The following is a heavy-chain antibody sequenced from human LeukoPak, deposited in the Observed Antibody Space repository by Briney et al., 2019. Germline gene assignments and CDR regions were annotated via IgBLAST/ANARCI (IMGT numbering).Heavy chain of an antibody. J-gene: IGHJ4*02. V-gene: IGHV4-39*07. Sequence: ASETLSLTCTVSGGSISSSSYYWGWIRQPPGKGLEWIGSIYYSGSTYYNPSLKSRVTISVDTSKNQFSLKLSSVTAADTAVYYCARTGGSGKAYDYWGQGTLVTVSS. CDR2: IYYSGST. CDR1: GGSISSSSYY. D-gene: IGHD3-10*01. CDR3: ARTGGSGKAYDY.